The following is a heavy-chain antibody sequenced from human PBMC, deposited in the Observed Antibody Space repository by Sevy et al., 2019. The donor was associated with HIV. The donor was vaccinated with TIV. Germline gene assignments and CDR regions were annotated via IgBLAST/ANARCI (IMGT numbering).Heavy chain of an antibody. CDR1: GFTFNTFG. CDR3: AKEGHYYYDSSCYYGMDV. Sequence: GGSLRLSCAASGFTFNTFGMHWVRQAPGKGLEWVAEIWYDGSNKYYEESVKGRFTISRDNSKNTLFLQMNSLRADDTAVYYCAKEGHYYYDSSCYYGMDVWGKGTTVTVSS. J-gene: IGHJ6*04. D-gene: IGHD3-22*01. V-gene: IGHV3-30*02. CDR2: IWYDGSNK.